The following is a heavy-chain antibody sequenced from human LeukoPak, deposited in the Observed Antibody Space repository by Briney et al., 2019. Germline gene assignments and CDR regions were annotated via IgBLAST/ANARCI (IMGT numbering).Heavy chain of an antibody. CDR2: ISASGDTR. V-gene: IGHV3-11*04. J-gene: IGHJ4*02. CDR3: ARDASGYALYFDY. Sequence: GGSLRLSCAASGFKFSDYYMTWIRQAPGKGLEWISYISASGDTRYYGDSAKGRFIVSRDNAKNSLYLQMNSLRAEDTAVYYCARDASGYALYFDYWGQGTLVTVSS. CDR1: GFKFSDYY. D-gene: IGHD5-12*01.